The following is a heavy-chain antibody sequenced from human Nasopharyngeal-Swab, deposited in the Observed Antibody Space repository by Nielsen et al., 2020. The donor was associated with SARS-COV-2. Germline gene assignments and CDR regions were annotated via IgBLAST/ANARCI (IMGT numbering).Heavy chain of an antibody. CDR2: IYYSGRT. J-gene: IGHJ2*01. V-gene: IGHV4-39*07. Sequence: SETLSLTCTVSDGSISSSSYYWGWIRQPPGKGLEWIGSIYYSGRTYYNPSLKSRVTISVDTSKNQFSLKLSSVTAADTAVYYCARESPPDWYFDLWGRGTLVTVSS. CDR1: DGSISSSSYY. CDR3: ARESPPDWYFDL.